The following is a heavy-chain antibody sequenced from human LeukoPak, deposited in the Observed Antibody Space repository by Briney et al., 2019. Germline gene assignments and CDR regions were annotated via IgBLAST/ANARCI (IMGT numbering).Heavy chain of an antibody. CDR1: GFTFSSYA. CDR3: ARDDQRYDYVWGSYLSFDP. J-gene: IGHJ5*02. CDR2: ISSNGGST. V-gene: IGHV3-64*01. Sequence: PGGSLRLSCAASGFTFSSYAMHWVRQAPGKGLEYVSAISSNGGSTYYANSVKGRFTISRDNSKNTLYLQMGSLRAEDMAVYYCARDDQRYDYVWGSYLSFDPWGQGTLVTVSS. D-gene: IGHD3-16*02.